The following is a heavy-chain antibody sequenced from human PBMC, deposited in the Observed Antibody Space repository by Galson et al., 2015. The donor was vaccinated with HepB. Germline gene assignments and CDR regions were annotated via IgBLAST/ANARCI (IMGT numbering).Heavy chain of an antibody. V-gene: IGHV1-69*04. J-gene: IGHJ3*02. D-gene: IGHD3-22*01. CDR3: ARDSMIVPRAAPGAFDI. Sequence: SVKVSCKASGGTFSSYTISWVRQAPGQGLEWMGRIIPILGIANYAQKVQGRVTITADKSTSTAYMELSSLRSEDTAVYYCARDSMIVPRAAPGAFDIWGQGTMVTVSS. CDR1: GGTFSSYT. CDR2: IIPILGIA.